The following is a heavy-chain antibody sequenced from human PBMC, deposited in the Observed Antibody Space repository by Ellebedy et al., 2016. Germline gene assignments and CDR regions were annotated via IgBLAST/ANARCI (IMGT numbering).Heavy chain of an antibody. CDR3: ARELGIVVVKGIDY. Sequence: ASVKVSXXASGYTFTGYSLHWVRQAPGQGLEWMGWISAFNGNTNYAQKLQGRVTMTTDTSTRTAYMELRSLRSDDTAVYYCARELGIVVVKGIDYWGQGTLVTVSS. J-gene: IGHJ4*02. CDR1: GYTFTGYS. CDR2: ISAFNGNT. D-gene: IGHD2-21*01. V-gene: IGHV1-18*04.